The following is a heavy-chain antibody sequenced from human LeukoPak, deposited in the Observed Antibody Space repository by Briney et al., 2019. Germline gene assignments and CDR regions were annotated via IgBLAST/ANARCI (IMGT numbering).Heavy chain of an antibody. V-gene: IGHV4-59*01. CDR2: IYYSGST. CDR1: GGSISSYY. CDR3: ARVSLEDGDANFDY. J-gene: IGHJ4*02. Sequence: SETLSLTCTVSGGSISSYYWSWIRQPPGKGLEWIGYIYYSGSTNYNPSLKSRVTISVDTSKNQFSLKLSSVTAADTAVYYCARVSLEDGDANFDYWGLGTLVTVSS. D-gene: IGHD4-17*01.